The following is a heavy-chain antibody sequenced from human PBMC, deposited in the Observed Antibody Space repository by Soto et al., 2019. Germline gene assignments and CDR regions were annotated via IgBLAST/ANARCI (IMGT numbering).Heavy chain of an antibody. CDR2: IKQDGSEK. CDR3: ARDRLSSAWHDAFDI. V-gene: IGHV3-7*05. CDR1: GFTFRGSW. Sequence: GGSLRLSCAASGFTFRGSWMTWVRQAPGKGLEWVANIKQDGSEKYYGDSVKGRFTISRDNAKNSLYLQMNSLRAEDTAVYYCARDRLSSAWHDAFDIWGQGTMVTVSS. D-gene: IGHD6-19*01. J-gene: IGHJ3*02.